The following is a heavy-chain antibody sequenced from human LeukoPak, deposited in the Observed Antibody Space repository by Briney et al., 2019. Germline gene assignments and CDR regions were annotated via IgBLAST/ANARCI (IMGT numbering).Heavy chain of an antibody. CDR3: ARAPIAARPGWFDP. Sequence: PSETLSLTCTVSGGSISNYYWSWIRQPPGKGLEWIGYIYYSGSTNYNPSLKSRVTISVDTSKNQFSLKLSSVTAADTAVYYCARAPIAARPGWFDPWGQGTLVTVSS. CDR2: IYYSGST. V-gene: IGHV4-59*01. CDR1: GGSISNYY. J-gene: IGHJ5*02. D-gene: IGHD6-6*01.